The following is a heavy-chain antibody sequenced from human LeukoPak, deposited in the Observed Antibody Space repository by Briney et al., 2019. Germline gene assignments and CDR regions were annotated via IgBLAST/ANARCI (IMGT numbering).Heavy chain of an antibody. CDR2: IFYSGST. V-gene: IGHV4-59*01. CDR3: ARGGMDV. Sequence: SRTLSLTCAVSGASISHYYWSWIRQPLGKGLEWVGHIFYSGSTNYNPSLKSRVTISIDTSKNHVSLTLNTVTPADTAIHYCARGGMDVWGQGTTVTVSS. J-gene: IGHJ6*02. CDR1: GASISHYY.